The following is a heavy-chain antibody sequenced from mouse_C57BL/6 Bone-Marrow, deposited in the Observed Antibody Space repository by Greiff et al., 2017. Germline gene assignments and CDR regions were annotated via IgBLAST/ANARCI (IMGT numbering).Heavy chain of an antibody. CDR1: GFTFSDYY. J-gene: IGHJ3*01. Sequence: EVQGVESGGGLVQPGGSLKLSCAASGFTFSDYYMYWVRQTPEKRLEWVAYISNGGGSTYYPDTVKGRFTISRDNTKNTLYLQMSRLKSEDTAMYYWASLWRDYVWFAYWGQGTLVTVSA. V-gene: IGHV5-12*01. CDR2: ISNGGGST. CDR3: ASLWRDYVWFAY. D-gene: IGHD2-4*01.